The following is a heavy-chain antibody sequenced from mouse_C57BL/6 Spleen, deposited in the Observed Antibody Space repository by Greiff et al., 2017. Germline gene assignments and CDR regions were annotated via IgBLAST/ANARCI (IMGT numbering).Heavy chain of an antibody. CDR2: ISSGSSTI. CDR1: GFTFSDYG. D-gene: IGHD1-1*01. J-gene: IGHJ4*01. Sequence: EVQLMESGGGLVKPGGSLKLSCAASGFTFSDYGMHWVRQAPEKGLEWVAYISSGSSTIYYADTVKGRFTISRDNAKNTLFLQMTSLRSEDTAMYYCARPDYYGSDAMDYWGQGTSVTVSS. CDR3: ARPDYYGSDAMDY. V-gene: IGHV5-17*01.